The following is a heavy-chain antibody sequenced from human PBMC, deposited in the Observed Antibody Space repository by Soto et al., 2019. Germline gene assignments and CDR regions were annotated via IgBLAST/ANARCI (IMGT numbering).Heavy chain of an antibody. V-gene: IGHV4-39*01. CDR3: ARGDDSSGSGWFDP. J-gene: IGHJ5*02. Sequence: KASETLSLTCTVSGGSISSSSYYWGWIRQPPGKGLEWIGSIYYSGSTYYNPSLKSRVTISVDTSKNQFSLKLSSVTAADTAVYYCARGDDSSGSGWFDPWGQGTLVTVSS. D-gene: IGHD3-22*01. CDR2: IYYSGST. CDR1: GGSISSSSYY.